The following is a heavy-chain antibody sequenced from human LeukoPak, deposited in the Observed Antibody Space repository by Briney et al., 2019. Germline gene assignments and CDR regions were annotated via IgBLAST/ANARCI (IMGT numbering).Heavy chain of an antibody. V-gene: IGHV5-51*01. Sequence: GESLKISCKASGYSFTTYWIGWVRQMPEKGLEFMGIIHPGDSDIRYSPSFQGQVTISADKSTSTAYLQRSNLKASDTAMYYCARRATSSSADRRHFDYWGQGTLVTVSS. D-gene: IGHD1-26*01. CDR1: GYSFTTYW. CDR2: IHPGDSDI. J-gene: IGHJ4*02. CDR3: ARRATSSSADRRHFDY.